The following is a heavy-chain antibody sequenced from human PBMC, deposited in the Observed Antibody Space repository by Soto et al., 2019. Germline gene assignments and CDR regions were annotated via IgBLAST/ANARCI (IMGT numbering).Heavy chain of an antibody. CDR3: ASGRVYDILTDYYAYFDY. CDR1: GLTFDDYG. CDR2: ISWNSGSI. Sequence: EVQLVESGGGLVQSGKSLRLSCAASGLTFDDYGMHWVRQAPGKDLEWVSGISWNSGSIGYADSVKGRFTISRDNAKNSLYLEMNSVRAGDTALYYCASGRVYDILTDYYAYFDYWCRGTL. D-gene: IGHD3-9*01. J-gene: IGHJ4*02. V-gene: IGHV3-9*01.